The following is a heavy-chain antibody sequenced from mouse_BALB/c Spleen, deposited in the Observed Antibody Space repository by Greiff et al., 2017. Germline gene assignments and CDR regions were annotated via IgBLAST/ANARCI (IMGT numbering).Heavy chain of an antibody. CDR3: VREYGRPRHYAMDY. Sequence: EVKLVESGGGLVQPKGSLKLSCAASGFTFNTYAMNWVRQAPGKGLEWVARIRSKSNNYATYYADSVKDRFTISRDDSQSMLYLQMNNLKTEDTAMYYCVREYGRPRHYAMDYWGQGTSVTVSS. J-gene: IGHJ4*01. CDR1: GFTFNTYA. V-gene: IGHV10-1*02. D-gene: IGHD1-1*01. CDR2: IRSKSNNYAT.